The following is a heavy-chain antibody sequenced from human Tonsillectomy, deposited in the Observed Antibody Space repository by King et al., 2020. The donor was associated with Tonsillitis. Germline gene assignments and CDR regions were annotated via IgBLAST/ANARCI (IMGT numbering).Heavy chain of an antibody. V-gene: IGHV1-8*01. CDR3: ARNYDFWSGYYMSGFDP. Sequence: VQLVESGAEVKKPGASGKVSCKASGYTFTSYDINWVRQATGQGLVWMGWMNPKSVNTGYAQKFQGRVTMTRNTSISTAYMELSSLRSEDTAVYYCARNYDFWSGYYMSGFDPWGQGTLVTVSS. CDR2: MNPKSVNT. CDR1: GYTFTSYD. D-gene: IGHD3-3*01. J-gene: IGHJ5*02.